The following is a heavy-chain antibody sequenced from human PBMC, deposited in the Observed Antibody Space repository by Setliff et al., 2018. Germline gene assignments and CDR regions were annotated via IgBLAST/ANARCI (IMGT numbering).Heavy chain of an antibody. CDR1: GYMFKSYG. Sequence: ASVKVSCKASGYMFKSYGINWMRQAPGQGFEWMGWISSYNGNTKYAQNLQGRLTLTTDTSTRTAYMQLRSLDSDDTAVYYCSRLVRFCIRTSCQRLSGGDFWGQGTLVTVSS. CDR3: SRLVRFCIRTSCQRLSGGDF. V-gene: IGHV1-18*04. J-gene: IGHJ4*02. CDR2: ISSYNGNT. D-gene: IGHD2-2*01.